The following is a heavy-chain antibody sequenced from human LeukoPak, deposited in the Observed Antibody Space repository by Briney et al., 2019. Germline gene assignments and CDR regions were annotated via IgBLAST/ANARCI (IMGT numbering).Heavy chain of an antibody. J-gene: IGHJ4*02. Sequence: SETLSLTCAVSGYSISSGYYWSWIRQPPGKGLEWIGEINHSGSTNYNPSLKSRVTISVDTSKNQFSLKLSSVTAADTAVYYCARAYDFWSGYYEDYWGQGTLVTVSS. CDR1: GYSISSGYY. CDR2: INHSGST. V-gene: IGHV4-34*01. D-gene: IGHD3-3*01. CDR3: ARAYDFWSGYYEDY.